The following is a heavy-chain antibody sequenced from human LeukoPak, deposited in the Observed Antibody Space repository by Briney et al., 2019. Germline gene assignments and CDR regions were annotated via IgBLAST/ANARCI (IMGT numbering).Heavy chain of an antibody. CDR3: ARYGGDIAAAGYYYYYYMDV. CDR1: GYTFTGYY. CDR2: INPNSGGT. J-gene: IGHJ6*03. V-gene: IGHV1-2*02. D-gene: IGHD6-13*01. Sequence: GASVKVSCKASGYTFTGYYMHWVRQAPGQGLEWMGWINPNSGGTNYAQKFQGRVTMTRDTSISTAYMELSRLRSDDTAVYYCARYGGDIAAAGYYYYYYMDVWGKGTTVTISS.